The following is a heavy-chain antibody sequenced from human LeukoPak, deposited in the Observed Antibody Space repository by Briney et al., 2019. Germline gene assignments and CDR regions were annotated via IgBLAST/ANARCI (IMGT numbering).Heavy chain of an antibody. CDR3: ARKDGGRDGMDV. CDR1: GYTFTDYY. CDR2: LNPNTFVT. Sequence: GASVKVSCRASGYTFTDYYMHWVRQAPGQGLEWMGWLNPNTFVTKYAQHFQGRVSMTWDTSISTGYMDLHSLTSDDTAVYYCARKDGGRDGMDVWGQGTTVTVSS. J-gene: IGHJ6*02. D-gene: IGHD2-15*01. V-gene: IGHV1-2*02.